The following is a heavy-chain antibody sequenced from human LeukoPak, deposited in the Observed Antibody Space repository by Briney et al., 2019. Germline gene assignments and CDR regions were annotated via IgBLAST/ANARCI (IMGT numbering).Heavy chain of an antibody. CDR2: IYYSGST. D-gene: IGHD3-22*01. J-gene: IGHJ4*02. CDR3: ASPDSSGYYSHGTFDY. Sequence: SETLSLTCPVSGGSISSSSYYWGWIRQPPGKGLEWIGSIYYSGSTYYNPSLKSRVTISVDTSKNQFSLKLSSVTAADTAVYYCASPDSSGYYSHGTFDYWGQGTLVTVSS. CDR1: GGSISSSSYY. V-gene: IGHV4-39*01.